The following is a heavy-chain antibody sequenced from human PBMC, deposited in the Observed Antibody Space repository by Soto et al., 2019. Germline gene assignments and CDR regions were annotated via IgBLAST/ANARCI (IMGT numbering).Heavy chain of an antibody. CDR3: AHRLRESNGIYYYYYYGMDV. Sequence: ESGPTLVNPTQTLTLTCTFSGFSLSTSGVGVGWIRQPPGKALEWLALIYWDDDKRYSPSLKSRLTITKDTSKNQVVLTMTNMDPVDTATYYCAHRLRESNGIYYYYYYGMDVWGQGTTVTVSS. V-gene: IGHV2-5*02. D-gene: IGHD2-15*01. J-gene: IGHJ6*02. CDR2: IYWDDDK. CDR1: GFSLSTSGVG.